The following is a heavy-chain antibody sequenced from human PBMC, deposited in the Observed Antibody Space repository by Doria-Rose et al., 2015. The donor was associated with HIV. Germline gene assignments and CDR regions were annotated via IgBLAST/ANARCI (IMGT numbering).Heavy chain of an antibody. D-gene: IGHD6-13*01. CDR3: ARIKSSRWYHKYYFDF. J-gene: IGHJ4*02. CDR1: GVSLSSPGMG. Sequence: SGPVLVKPTETLTLTCTVSGVSLSSPGMGVSWIRQPPGKALEWLANIFSDDDRSYKPSLKSRLTISRRTSKSQVVLTTTDMDPVDTATYYCARIKSSRWYHKYYFDFWGQGTLVIVSA. CDR2: IFSDDDR. V-gene: IGHV2-26*01.